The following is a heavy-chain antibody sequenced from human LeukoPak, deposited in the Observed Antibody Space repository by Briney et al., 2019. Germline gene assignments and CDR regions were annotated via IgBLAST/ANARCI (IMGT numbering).Heavy chain of an antibody. CDR1: GYTFTSYG. V-gene: IGHV1-18*01. J-gene: IGHJ5*02. CDR2: ISAYNGNT. Sequence: ASVKVSCKASGYTFTSYGISWVRQAPGQGLEWMGWISAYNGNTNYAQKLQGRVTMTTDTSTSTAYMELRSLRSDDTAVYYCARDRVGCSGGSCYQTNIPLWFDPWGQGTLVTVSS. D-gene: IGHD2-15*01. CDR3: ARDRVGCSGGSCYQTNIPLWFDP.